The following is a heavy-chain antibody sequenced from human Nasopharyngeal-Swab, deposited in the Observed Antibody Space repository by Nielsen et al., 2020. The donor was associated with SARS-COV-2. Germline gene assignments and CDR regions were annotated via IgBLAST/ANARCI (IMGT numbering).Heavy chain of an antibody. J-gene: IGHJ4*02. CDR2: ISGSGVTR. CDR1: GFTFSSFA. V-gene: IGHV3-23*01. Sequence: GGSLRLSCAASGFTFSSFAMNWVRQAPGKGLEWVSGISGSGVTRYYADSVKGRFTISRDNPKNTLYLQMNSLRAEDTAVYYCAKGNSGTWVAYDYWGQGTLVTVSS. CDR3: AKGNSGTWVAYDY. D-gene: IGHD6-13*01.